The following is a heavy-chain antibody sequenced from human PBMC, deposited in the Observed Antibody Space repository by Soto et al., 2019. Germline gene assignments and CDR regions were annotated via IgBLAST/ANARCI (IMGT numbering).Heavy chain of an antibody. J-gene: IGHJ4*02. V-gene: IGHV1-18*01. Sequence: ASVKVSCKTSGYTFTSNGISWVRQAPGHGLEWMGWISAYNGNTNYAQRFQDRVTMTRDTSTSTAYMELWSLRSDDTAVYYCARDRGSSSWYEFDYWGQGTLVTSPQ. D-gene: IGHD6-13*01. CDR3: ARDRGSSSWYEFDY. CDR1: GYTFTSNG. CDR2: ISAYNGNT.